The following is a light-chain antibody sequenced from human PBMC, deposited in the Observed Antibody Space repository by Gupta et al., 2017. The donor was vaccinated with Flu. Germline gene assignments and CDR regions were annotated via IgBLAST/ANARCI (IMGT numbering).Light chain of an antibody. CDR3: SSYAGSNNLGV. CDR2: EVS. J-gene: IGLJ1*01. Sequence: QSALTQPPSAPGSPAQSVTISCTVTSSDVGGYNYVSWYQQHPGKAPKLIIFEVSKRPSGVPDRFSGSKSGNTASLTVTGLQAEDEADYYCSSYAGSNNLGVFGTGTKVTVL. V-gene: IGLV2-8*01. CDR1: SSDVGGYNY.